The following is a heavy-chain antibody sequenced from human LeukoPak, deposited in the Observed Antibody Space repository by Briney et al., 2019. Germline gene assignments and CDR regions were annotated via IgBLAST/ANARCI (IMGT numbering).Heavy chain of an antibody. CDR2: IYYSGST. CDR1: GGSISSYY. Sequence: SETLSLTCTVSGGSISSYYWSWIRQPPGKGLEWIGYIYYSGSTNYNPSLKSRVTISVDTSKNQFSLKLSSVTAADTAVYYCVGQQLVVDYWGQGTLVTVSS. CDR3: VGQQLVVDY. V-gene: IGHV4-59*01. D-gene: IGHD6-13*01. J-gene: IGHJ4*02.